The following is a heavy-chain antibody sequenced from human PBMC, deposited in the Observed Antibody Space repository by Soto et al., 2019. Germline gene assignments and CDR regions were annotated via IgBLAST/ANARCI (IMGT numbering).Heavy chain of an antibody. J-gene: IGHJ4*02. CDR1: GFTVGNNY. CDR2: IYSTGTT. V-gene: IGHV3-53*01. D-gene: IGHD3-10*01. Sequence: EVQLGASGGGLIQPGGSLKLSCAASGFTVGNNYMSWVRPAPGKGLEWVSLIYSTGTTKYADSVKSRFTVSRDNAKNTLYLQMNSLRAEDTAVYHCANEGRGSGSHYNSFGYWGQGTLVTVSS. CDR3: ANEGRGSGSHYNSFGY.